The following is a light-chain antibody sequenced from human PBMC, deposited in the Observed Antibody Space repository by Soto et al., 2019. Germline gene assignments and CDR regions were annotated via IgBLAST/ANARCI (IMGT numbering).Light chain of an antibody. CDR2: GAS. V-gene: IGKV3-15*01. Sequence: EIVMTQSPATLSVSPGERATLSCRASQSVSSNLAWYQQKPGQAPRLLIYGASTRATGIPARFSGSGSGTEFTLTISSLQSEDFAVYSCQQYTNWPPLAFGQGTKVEIK. CDR3: QQYTNWPPLA. J-gene: IGKJ1*01. CDR1: QSVSSN.